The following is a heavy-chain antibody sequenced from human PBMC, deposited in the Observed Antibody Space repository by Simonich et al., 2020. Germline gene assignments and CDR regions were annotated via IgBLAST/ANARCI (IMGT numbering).Heavy chain of an antibody. CDR1: GYTFTSYD. Sequence: QVQLVQSGAEVKKPGASVKVSCKASGYTFTSYDINWVRQATGQGLEWMGWMNPNSGNTGYAQKFQGRVTMTTDTATSTAYMELRSLRSDDTAVYYCARDPHGLEPLHWGQGTLVTVSS. D-gene: IGHD1-1*01. J-gene: IGHJ4*02. CDR3: ARDPHGLEPLH. CDR2: MNPNSGNT. V-gene: IGHV1-8*02.